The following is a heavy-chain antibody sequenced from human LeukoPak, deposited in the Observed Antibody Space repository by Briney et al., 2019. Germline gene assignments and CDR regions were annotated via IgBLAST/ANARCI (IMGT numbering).Heavy chain of an antibody. J-gene: IGHJ4*02. CDR1: GGSVSGYY. Sequence: PSETLSPTCAVDGGSVSGYYWSWIRQPPGKRPEWIGEINHSGSTNCTQSLKSRDTISVDTSKNQFSLKQRPVTAADTAVYYCARGSPSSYYYGSGSYWVYWGQGTLVTVA. D-gene: IGHD3-10*01. CDR2: INHSGST. CDR3: ARGSPSSYYYGSGSYWVY. V-gene: IGHV4-34*01.